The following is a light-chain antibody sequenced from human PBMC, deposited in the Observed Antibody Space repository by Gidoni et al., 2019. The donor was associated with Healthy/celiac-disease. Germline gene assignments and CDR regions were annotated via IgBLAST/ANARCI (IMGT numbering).Light chain of an antibody. Sequence: EIVLTQSPGTLSLSPGERATPSCRASQSVSSSYLAWYQQKPGQAPRLLIYGASSRATGNPDRFSGSGSGTDFTLTISRLEPEDFAVYYCQQYGSSPWTFGQGTKVEIK. CDR1: QSVSSSY. CDR2: GAS. J-gene: IGKJ1*01. V-gene: IGKV3-20*01. CDR3: QQYGSSPWT.